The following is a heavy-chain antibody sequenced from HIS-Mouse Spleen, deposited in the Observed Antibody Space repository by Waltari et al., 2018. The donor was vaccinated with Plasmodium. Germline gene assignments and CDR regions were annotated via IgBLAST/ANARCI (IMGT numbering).Heavy chain of an antibody. CDR2: MNPNSGNT. J-gene: IGHJ3*02. Sequence: QVQLVQSGAEVKKPGASVKVSCKASGYTFTSYDINWVRQATGQGLEWMGWMNPNSGNTGYAQKFQGRVTMTRNTSISTAYMELSSLRSEDTAVYYCARVFAGINGTMRAFDIWGQGTMVTVSS. V-gene: IGHV1-8*01. CDR3: ARVFAGINGTMRAFDI. D-gene: IGHD1-7*01. CDR1: GYTFTSYD.